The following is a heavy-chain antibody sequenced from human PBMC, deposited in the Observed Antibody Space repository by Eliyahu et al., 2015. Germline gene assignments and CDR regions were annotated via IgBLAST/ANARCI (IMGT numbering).Heavy chain of an antibody. J-gene: IGHJ4*02. V-gene: IGHV2-5*01. D-gene: IGHD2-2*01. CDR2: IYWNDDK. CDR1: GFSLSXSGVG. Sequence: QITLKESGPTLVKPTQTLTLTCTFSGFSLSXSGVGVGWIRQPPGKALEWLALIYWNDDKRYSPSLKSRLTITKDTSKNQVVLTMTNMDPVDTATYYCAHRRDCSSTSCYSRLSFDYWGQGTLVTVSS. CDR3: AHRRDCSSTSCYSRLSFDY.